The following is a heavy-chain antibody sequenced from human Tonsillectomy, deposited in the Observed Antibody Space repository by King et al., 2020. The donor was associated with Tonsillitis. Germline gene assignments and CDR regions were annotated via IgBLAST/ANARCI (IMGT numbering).Heavy chain of an antibody. D-gene: IGHD1-26*01. V-gene: IGHV4-39*07. CDR1: GGSISSSSYY. Sequence: VQLQESGPGLMKPSETLSLTCTISGGSISSSSYYWGWIRQPPGKGLEWIGSISYSGSSYNNPSLKSRVTTSVDTSKNQFSLKLRSVTAADTAVYHCARAAGGSTWGFDYWYFDLWGRGTLVTVSS. CDR2: ISYSGSS. CDR3: ARAAGGSTWGFDYWYFDL. J-gene: IGHJ2*01.